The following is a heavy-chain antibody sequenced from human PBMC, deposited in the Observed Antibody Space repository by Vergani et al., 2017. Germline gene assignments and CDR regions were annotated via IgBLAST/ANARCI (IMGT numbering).Heavy chain of an antibody. Sequence: QIQLQESGPGLVKPSETLSLTCSVSGYSISRGFYWAWIRQTPEKGLEWIGGMFHTGEASNSPSLQSRVAFSMDTSKNQFSLQLTSVTAADTAVYFCGVIMFLSPRPDNWFDSWGRGTLVTVSS. CDR1: GYSISRGFY. CDR2: MFHTGEA. V-gene: IGHV4-38-2*02. D-gene: IGHD3-16*02. CDR3: GVIMFLSPRPDNWFDS. J-gene: IGHJ5*01.